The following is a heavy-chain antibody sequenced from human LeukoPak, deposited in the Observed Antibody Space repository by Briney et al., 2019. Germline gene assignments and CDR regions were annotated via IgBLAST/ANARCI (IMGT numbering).Heavy chain of an antibody. D-gene: IGHD3-22*01. CDR3: ARDAYYHDSSGYCIFDY. CDR2: IKQVGSEK. CDR1: GITFRIFW. J-gene: IGHJ4*02. Sequence: GGSLRLSCAASGITFRIFWMSWVRQAPGKGLEWVANIKQVGSEKYDVDSVKGRFTISRDNAKNSLYLQMNSLRVEDTAVYYCARDAYYHDSSGYCIFDYWGQGTLVTVSS. V-gene: IGHV3-7*01.